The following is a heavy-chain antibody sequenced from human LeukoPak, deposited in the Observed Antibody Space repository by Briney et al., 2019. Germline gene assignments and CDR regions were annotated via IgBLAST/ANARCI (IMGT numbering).Heavy chain of an antibody. CDR2: IRSKANSYAT. CDR3: TSPGRSIAARTEYYYYYMDV. CDR1: GFTFSGSA. D-gene: IGHD6-6*01. Sequence: GGSLRLSCAASGFTFSGSAMHWVRQASGKGLAWVGRIRSKANSYATAYAASVKGRFTISRDDSKNTAYLQMNSLKTEDTAVYYCTSPGRSIAARTEYYYYYMDVWGKGTTVTVSS. J-gene: IGHJ6*03. V-gene: IGHV3-73*01.